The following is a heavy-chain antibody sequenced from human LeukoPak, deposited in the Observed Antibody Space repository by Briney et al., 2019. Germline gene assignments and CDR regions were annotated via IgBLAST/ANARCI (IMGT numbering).Heavy chain of an antibody. CDR3: ARRVQSYYYYMDV. Sequence: PSETLSLTCTVSGGSISSSSYYWGWIRQPPGKGLEWIGSIYYSGSTYYNPSLKSRVTISVDTSKNQFSLKLSSVTAADTAVYYCARRVQSYYYYMDVWGKGTTVTVSS. D-gene: IGHD1-1*01. CDR2: IYYSGST. V-gene: IGHV4-39*01. CDR1: GGSISSSSYY. J-gene: IGHJ6*03.